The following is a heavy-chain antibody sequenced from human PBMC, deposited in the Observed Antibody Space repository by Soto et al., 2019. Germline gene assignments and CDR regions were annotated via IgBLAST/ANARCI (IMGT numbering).Heavy chain of an antibody. D-gene: IGHD2-2*01. CDR1: DSSFNGYY. J-gene: IGHJ4*02. Sequence: PSETLSLTCAVFDSSFNGYYWTWIRKPPGKGLEWIGEITQSGSTNYSPSLKSRVTISLDTSKYQISLKLSSVTAADTAVYYCARGRVQLLPWGQGTLVTVSS. CDR3: ARGRVQLLP. V-gene: IGHV4-34*01. CDR2: ITQSGST.